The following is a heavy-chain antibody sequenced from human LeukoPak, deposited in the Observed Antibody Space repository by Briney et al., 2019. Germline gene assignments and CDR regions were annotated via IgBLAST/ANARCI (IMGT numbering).Heavy chain of an antibody. CDR1: GFTFSSYS. CDR2: ISSSSSYI. J-gene: IGHJ4*02. Sequence: PGGSLRLSCAASGFTFSSYSMNWVRQAPGKGLEWVSSISSSSSYIYYADSVKGRFTISRDNAKNSLYLQMNSLRAEDTAVYYCAREDSSGWAGVYYFDYWGQETLVTVSS. D-gene: IGHD6-19*01. CDR3: AREDSSGWAGVYYFDY. V-gene: IGHV3-21*01.